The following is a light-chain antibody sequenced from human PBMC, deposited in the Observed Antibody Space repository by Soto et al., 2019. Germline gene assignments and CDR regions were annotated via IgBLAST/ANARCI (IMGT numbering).Light chain of an antibody. CDR2: GAS. J-gene: IGKJ3*01. Sequence: EIVLTQSPGTLSLSQGERATLSCRATQSVNSDYLAWYQQRTGQAPRLLMHGASSRATGIPDRFSGSGSGADFTLTISRLEPEDFAVYYCYHYAYSQFAFGPGTKVYIK. V-gene: IGKV3-20*01. CDR1: QSVNSDY. CDR3: YHYAYSQFA.